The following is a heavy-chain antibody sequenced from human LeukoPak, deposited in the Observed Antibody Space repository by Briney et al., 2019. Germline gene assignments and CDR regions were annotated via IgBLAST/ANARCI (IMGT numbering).Heavy chain of an antibody. J-gene: IGHJ4*02. Sequence: SETLSLTCAVYGGSFSGYYWGWIRQPPGKGLEWIGSIYYSGSTYYNPSLKSRVTISVDTSKNQFSLKLSSVTAADTAVYYCARHTTEYYYDSSGYYSDYWGQGTLVTVSS. V-gene: IGHV4-39*01. CDR3: ARHTTEYYYDSSGYYSDY. D-gene: IGHD3-22*01. CDR1: GGSFSGYY. CDR2: IYYSGST.